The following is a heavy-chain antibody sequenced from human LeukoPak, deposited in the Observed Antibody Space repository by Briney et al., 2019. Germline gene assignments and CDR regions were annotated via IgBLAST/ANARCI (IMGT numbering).Heavy chain of an antibody. V-gene: IGHV3-23*01. Sequence: PGGSLRLSCAASGFTFSTYAMSWVRQAPGKGLEWVALLSSSGDSPHYADPVKGRVTITRDNSRNTLYLQMSSLRAEDTAVYYCAEARTGDPKSAYFFDYWGQGTLVTVSS. CDR2: LSSSGDSP. CDR3: AEARTGDPKSAYFFDY. J-gene: IGHJ4*02. D-gene: IGHD1-1*01. CDR1: GFTFSTYA.